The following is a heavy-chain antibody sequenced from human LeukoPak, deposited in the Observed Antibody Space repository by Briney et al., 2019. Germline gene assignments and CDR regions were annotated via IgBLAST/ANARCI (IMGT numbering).Heavy chain of an antibody. Sequence: PSETLSLSCSVFDGSISNYYWSWIRQPPGKGLEWIGYAYYSGSTTYNPSLESRVTISVDTSKNQFSLKLTAVTAADTAVYYCARNSAVATSRSWFDPWGQGTLVTVSS. CDR3: ARNSAVATSRSWFDP. J-gene: IGHJ5*02. D-gene: IGHD6-19*01. CDR2: AYYSGST. V-gene: IGHV4-59*08. CDR1: DGSISNYY.